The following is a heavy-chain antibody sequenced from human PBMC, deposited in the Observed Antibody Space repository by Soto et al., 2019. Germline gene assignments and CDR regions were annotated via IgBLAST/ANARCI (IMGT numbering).Heavy chain of an antibody. D-gene: IGHD3-16*01. V-gene: IGHV1-24*01. J-gene: IGHJ4*02. Sequence: ASVKVSCKVSGYTLTELSMHWVRQAPGKGLEWMGGFDPEDGETIYAQRFQGRVTMTEDTSTDTAYMELSSLRSEDTAVCYCATALTYYYDYWGQGTLVTVSS. CDR2: FDPEDGET. CDR3: ATALTYYYDY. CDR1: GYTLTELS.